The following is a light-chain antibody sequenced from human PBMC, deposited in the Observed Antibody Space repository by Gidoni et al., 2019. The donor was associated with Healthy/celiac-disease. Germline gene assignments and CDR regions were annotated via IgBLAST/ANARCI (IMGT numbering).Light chain of an antibody. J-gene: IGKJ2*01. V-gene: IGKV1-5*03. CDR3: QQYNSYSPYT. Sequence: DIQMTQSPSTLSASVGDRVTITCRASQSISSWLAWYQQKPGKAPKLLIYKAYSLESGVPSRFSGSGSGTEFTLTISSLQPDDFATYYGQQYNSYSPYTFXXXTKLEIK. CDR1: QSISSW. CDR2: KAY.